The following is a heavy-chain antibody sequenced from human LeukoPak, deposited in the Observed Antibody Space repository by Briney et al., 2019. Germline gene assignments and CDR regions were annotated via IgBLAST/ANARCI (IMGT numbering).Heavy chain of an antibody. V-gene: IGHV1-69*01. J-gene: IGHJ4*02. CDR1: GGTFSSYA. D-gene: IGHD3-22*01. Sequence: SVKVSCKASGGTFSSYAISWVRQAPGQGLEWMGGIIPTFGTTNYAQKFQDRVTITADESTSTAFMELSSLESEHTAVYYCAITLKGGSRGYRIFDYWGQGTLVTVSS. CDR2: IIPTFGTT. CDR3: AITLKGGSRGYRIFDY.